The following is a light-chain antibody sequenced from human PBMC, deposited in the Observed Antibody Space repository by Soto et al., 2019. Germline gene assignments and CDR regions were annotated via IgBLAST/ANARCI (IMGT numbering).Light chain of an antibody. CDR2: KTS. J-gene: IGKJ1*01. CDR1: QSIRSW. CDR3: QQYNSFPWT. Sequence: DIQMTQSPSTLSASVGDRVTITCRASQSIRSWLAWYQQKPGKAPKLLIYKTSSLESGVPSRFSGSGSGTELTLTISSLQPDDFATYDCQQYNSFPWTFGQGTKGEIK. V-gene: IGKV1-5*03.